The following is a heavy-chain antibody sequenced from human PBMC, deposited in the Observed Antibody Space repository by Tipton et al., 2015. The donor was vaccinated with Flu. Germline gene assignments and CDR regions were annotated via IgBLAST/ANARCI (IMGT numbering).Heavy chain of an antibody. CDR1: GDSISSYY. CDR3: ARVVGRVGYFDL. V-gene: IGHV4-4*07. D-gene: IGHD1-26*01. J-gene: IGHJ2*01. Sequence: TLSLTCTVSGDSISSYYWSWIRQPAGKGLECIGRIYASGSTTYNPSLKSRVTMSADTSKNHFSLKLSSVTAADTAVYYCARVVGRVGYFDLWGRGTLVTVSS. CDR2: IYASGST.